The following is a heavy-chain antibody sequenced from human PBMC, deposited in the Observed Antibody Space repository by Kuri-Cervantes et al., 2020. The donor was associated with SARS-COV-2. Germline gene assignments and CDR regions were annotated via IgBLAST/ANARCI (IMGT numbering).Heavy chain of an antibody. V-gene: IGHV3-30*09. J-gene: IGHJ4*02. CDR2: ISHDGNNK. CDR3: ARPPPNYESSGSLDY. D-gene: IGHD3-22*01. CDR1: GVTFSDYA. Sequence: GESLKISCAVSGVTFSDYAMDWVRQAPGKGLEWVAVISHDGNNKYYADSVKGRFVISRDKAKNTVDLQMNSLRVEDTAVYYCARPPPNYESSGSLDYWGQGALVTVSS.